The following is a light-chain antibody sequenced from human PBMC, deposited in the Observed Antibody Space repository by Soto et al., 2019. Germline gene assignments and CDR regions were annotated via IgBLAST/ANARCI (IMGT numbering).Light chain of an antibody. CDR3: FSYAVSSPYV. CDR1: SSDVGSYNL. J-gene: IGLJ1*01. Sequence: QSALTQPASVSGSPGQSITISCTGTSSDVGSYNLVSWYQQHPGKAPKLMIYEGSKRPSGVSNRFSGSKSGNTASLTISGLQAEDEADYYCFSYAVSSPYVFGTGTKLTVL. CDR2: EGS. V-gene: IGLV2-23*01.